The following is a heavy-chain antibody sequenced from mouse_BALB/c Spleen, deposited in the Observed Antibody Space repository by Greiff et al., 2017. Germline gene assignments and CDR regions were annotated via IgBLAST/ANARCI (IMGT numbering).Heavy chain of an antibody. CDR1: GYTFTEYT. Sequence: VQLQQSGPELVKPGASVKISCKTSGYTFTEYTMHWVKQSHGKSLEWIGGINPNNGVTSYNQKFKGKATLTVDKSSSTAYMELRSLTSEDSAVYYCAQSTMIPTNAMDYWGQGTSVTVSS. J-gene: IGHJ4*01. CDR3: AQSTMIPTNAMDY. V-gene: IGHV1-18*01. CDR2: INPNNGVT. D-gene: IGHD2-4*01.